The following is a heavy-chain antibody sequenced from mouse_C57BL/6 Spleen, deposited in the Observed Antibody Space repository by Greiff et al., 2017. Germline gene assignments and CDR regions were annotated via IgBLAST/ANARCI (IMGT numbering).Heavy chain of an antibody. J-gene: IGHJ2*01. Sequence: VQLQQSGAELVRPGASVTLSCKASGYTFPDYEMHWVQQTPVHGLEWIGAIDPETGGTAYNQKFKGKAILTADKSSSTAYMELRSLTSADSAVYYCTSGTDYWGQGTTLTVSS. CDR1: GYTFPDYE. D-gene: IGHD4-1*01. CDR2: IDPETGGT. CDR3: TSGTDY. V-gene: IGHV1-15*01.